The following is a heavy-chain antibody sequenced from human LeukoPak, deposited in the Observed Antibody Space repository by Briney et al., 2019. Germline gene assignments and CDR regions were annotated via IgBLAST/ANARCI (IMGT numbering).Heavy chain of an antibody. D-gene: IGHD2-15*01. CDR2: AYYSGHT. CDR1: GGSISDNY. CDR3: ARHPFATPFDY. Sequence: SETLSLTCTVSGGSISDNYWSWIRRPPGKGLEWIGYAYYSGHTNYNSSLKSRVTMSLDTSKSQFSLRLSSVTAADTAVYFCARHPFATPFDYWGPGTLVTVSS. J-gene: IGHJ4*02. V-gene: IGHV4-59*08.